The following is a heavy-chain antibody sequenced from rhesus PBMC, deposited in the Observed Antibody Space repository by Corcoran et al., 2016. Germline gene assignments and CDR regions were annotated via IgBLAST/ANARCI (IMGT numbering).Heavy chain of an antibody. CDR3: AREAAAAGTGDY. CDR2: ISGSSGST. J-gene: IGHJ4*01. CDR1: GYSISSGYY. Sequence: QVQLQESGPGLVKPSETLSLTCAVSGYSISSGYYWGWIRQPPGKGLEHIGYISGSSGSTNYNPSLKSRVTISKDTSKNQFSLKLSSVTAADTAVYYWAREAAAAGTGDYWGQGVLVTVSS. V-gene: IGHV4-99*02. D-gene: IGHD6-31*01.